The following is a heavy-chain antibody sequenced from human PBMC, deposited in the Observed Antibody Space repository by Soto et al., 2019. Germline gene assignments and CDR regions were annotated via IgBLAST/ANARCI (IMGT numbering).Heavy chain of an antibody. CDR3: GVSSGRPYHYAMDV. V-gene: IGHV3-72*01. CDR1: AFSFSDHY. CDR2: SRSKSNNYTA. J-gene: IGHJ6*02. D-gene: IGHD6-25*01. Sequence: EVQLAVSGGGLVPPGGSLRLSCAASAFSFSDHYVDWVRQAPGKGLEWAGRSRSKSNNYTALYAASAKGRFTISRDDSKSSLSLQMNSLRTEDTAVYYCGVSSGRPYHYAMDVWAQGTTVIVSS.